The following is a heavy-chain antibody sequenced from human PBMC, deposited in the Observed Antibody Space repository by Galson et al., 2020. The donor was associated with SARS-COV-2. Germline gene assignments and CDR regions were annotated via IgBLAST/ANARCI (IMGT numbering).Heavy chain of an antibody. Sequence: ASETLSLTCDVSGYSINNNYYWGWIRQPPGKGLEWIASIYHSGSTYYNPSLKSRLTISIDTSKNQFSLKLSSVTAADTAVYYCARDSSGSGTYFSYYFDYWGQGTLVTVSS. J-gene: IGHJ4*02. CDR3: ARDSSGSGTYFSYYFDY. V-gene: IGHV4-38-2*02. CDR2: IYHSGST. CDR1: GYSINNNYY. D-gene: IGHD3-10*01.